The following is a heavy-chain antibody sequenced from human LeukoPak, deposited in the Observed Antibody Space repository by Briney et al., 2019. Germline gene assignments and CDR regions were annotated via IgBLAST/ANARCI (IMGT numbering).Heavy chain of an antibody. CDR3: ARDGYSNYASGTYYYYYYMDV. CDR2: IIPIFGTA. D-gene: IGHD4-11*01. CDR1: GGTFSSYA. J-gene: IGHJ6*03. Sequence: ASVKVSCKASGGTFSSYAISWVRQAPGQGLEWMGGIIPIFGTANYAQKFQGRVTITADKSTSTAYMELSSLRSEDTAVYYCARDGYSNYASGTYYYYYYMDVWGKGTTVTVSS. V-gene: IGHV1-69*06.